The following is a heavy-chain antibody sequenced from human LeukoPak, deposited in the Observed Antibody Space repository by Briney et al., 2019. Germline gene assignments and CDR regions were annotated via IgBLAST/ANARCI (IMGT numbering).Heavy chain of an antibody. CDR3: AKDYLGQMVMFDV. J-gene: IGHJ3*01. CDR1: GFTFRSYA. V-gene: IGHV3-23*01. D-gene: IGHD6-13*01. CDR2: VTGDGETT. Sequence: GGSLRLSCAASGFTFRSYAMSWVRQALGKGLEWVSSVTGDGETTFYADSVKGRFSVSRDNSRNTLSLTMNSLRVEDTALYYCAKDYLGQMVMFDVWGQGTMVTVSS.